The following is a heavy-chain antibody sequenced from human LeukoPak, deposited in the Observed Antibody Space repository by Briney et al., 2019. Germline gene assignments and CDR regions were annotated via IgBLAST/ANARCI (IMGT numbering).Heavy chain of an antibody. J-gene: IGHJ6*02. CDR2: IKQDGSEK. Sequence: PGGSLRLSCAASGFTFSSYWMSWVRQAPGKGLEWVANIKQDGSEKYYVDSVKGRFTISRDNAKNSLYLQMNSLRAEDTAVYYCARDDRFLEWTYYYGMDVWGQGTTVTVSS. D-gene: IGHD3-3*01. CDR3: ARDDRFLEWTYYYGMDV. CDR1: GFTFSSYW. V-gene: IGHV3-7*01.